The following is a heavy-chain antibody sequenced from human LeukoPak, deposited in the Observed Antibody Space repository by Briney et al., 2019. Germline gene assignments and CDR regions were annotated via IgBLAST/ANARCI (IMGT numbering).Heavy chain of an antibody. CDR2: FYGGDDT. V-gene: IGHV3-66*01. Sequence: GGSLRLSCAVSGFTVSSNYMSWVRQAPGKGLEWVSVFYGGDDTYYADSVKGRFTISRDNSKNTLYLQMNSLRAEDTAVYYCARGLISCSSTSCHMLHFDYWGQGTLVTVSS. D-gene: IGHD2-2*02. J-gene: IGHJ4*02. CDR3: ARGLISCSSTSCHMLHFDY. CDR1: GFTVSSNY.